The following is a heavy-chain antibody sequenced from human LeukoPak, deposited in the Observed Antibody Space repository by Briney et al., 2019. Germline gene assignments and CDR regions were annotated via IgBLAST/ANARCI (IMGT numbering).Heavy chain of an antibody. CDR3: ARAAF. CDR1: GFTFSSSW. V-gene: IGHV3-7*01. CDR2: IKQDGSEK. Sequence: GGSLRLSCTASGFTFSSSWMSWVRQAPGKGLEWVADIKQDGSEKYYVDSVKGRFTISRDNAKNSLYLQMNSLRAEDTAVYYCARAAFWGQGTMVTVSS. J-gene: IGHJ3*01.